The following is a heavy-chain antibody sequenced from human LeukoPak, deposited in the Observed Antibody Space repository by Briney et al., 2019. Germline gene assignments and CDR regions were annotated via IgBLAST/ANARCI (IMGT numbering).Heavy chain of an antibody. CDR1: GFTLRSYD. V-gene: IGHV3-23*01. CDR2: TSGSGGNT. CDR3: AQEYSGYDFDY. Sequence: PGGSLRLSCAASGFTLRSYDMSWVRQAPGKGLEWVAATSGSGGNTYYADSVKGRFTISRDNSKNTLYLQMNSLRAEDTAVYYCAQEYSGYDFDYWGQGTLVTVSS. D-gene: IGHD5-12*01. J-gene: IGHJ4*02.